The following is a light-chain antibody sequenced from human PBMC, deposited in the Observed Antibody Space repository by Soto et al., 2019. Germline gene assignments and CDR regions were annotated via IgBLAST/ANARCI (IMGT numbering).Light chain of an antibody. CDR1: QGVSSR. CDR3: QQRSNWPH. J-gene: IGKJ5*01. V-gene: IGKV3-11*01. CDR2: DAS. Sequence: DIVMRQSPGTLSVYPGERATLSCGASQGVSSRLAWYQQKRGQAPRLLIYDASNRATGIPARFSGSGSGTDFTLTISSLEPEDFAVYCCQQRSNWPHFGQGTRLENK.